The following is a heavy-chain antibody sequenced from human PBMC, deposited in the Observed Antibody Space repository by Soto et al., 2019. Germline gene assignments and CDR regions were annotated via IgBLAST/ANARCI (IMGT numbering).Heavy chain of an antibody. CDR2: ISGSGGIT. Sequence: VQLLESGGGLVQPGGSLRLSCAASGFPFSDYVMGWVRQAPGQGLEWVSVISGSGGITHYADSVKGRFTVSRDKSKNTLDLQMNSLRAEDTAVYYCAKSSGDYRSSFDYWGQGILVTVSS. D-gene: IGHD3-22*01. V-gene: IGHV3-23*01. CDR3: AKSSGDYRSSFDY. CDR1: GFPFSDYV. J-gene: IGHJ4*02.